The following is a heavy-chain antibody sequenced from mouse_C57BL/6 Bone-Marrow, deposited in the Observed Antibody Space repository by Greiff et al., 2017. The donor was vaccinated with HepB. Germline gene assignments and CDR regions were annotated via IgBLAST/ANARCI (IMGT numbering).Heavy chain of an antibody. CDR1: GFTFSSYA. Sequence: VQLKESGGGLVKPGGSLKLSCAASGFTFSSYAMSWVRQTPEKRLEWVATISDGGSYTYYPDNVKGRFTISRDNAKNSLYLQMSHLKSEDTAMYYCARLGAWFAYWGQGTLVTVSA. CDR2: ISDGGSYT. D-gene: IGHD4-1*01. CDR3: ARLGAWFAY. V-gene: IGHV5-4*01. J-gene: IGHJ3*01.